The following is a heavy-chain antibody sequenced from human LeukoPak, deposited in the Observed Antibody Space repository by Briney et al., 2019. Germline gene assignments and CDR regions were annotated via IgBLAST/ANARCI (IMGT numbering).Heavy chain of an antibody. CDR3: VTVDYYDSSNYYYGGY. V-gene: IGHV1-24*01. CDR2: FDPEHAET. Sequence: GASVKVSCKVSGYTLTELSMHWVRQAPGKGLEWMGGFDPEHAETIYAQKFQGRVTMTEDTSTDTAYMELSSLRSEDTAVYYCVTVDYYDSSNYYYGGYWGQGTLVTVSS. CDR1: GYTLTELS. J-gene: IGHJ4*02. D-gene: IGHD3-22*01.